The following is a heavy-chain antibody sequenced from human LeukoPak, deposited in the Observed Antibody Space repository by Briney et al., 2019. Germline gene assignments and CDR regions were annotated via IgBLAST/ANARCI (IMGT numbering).Heavy chain of an antibody. CDR2: IYYSGST. J-gene: IGHJ4*02. Sequence: PSETLSLTCTVSGGSISSSSYYWGWIRQPPGKGLGWIGSIYYSGSTYYNPSLKSRVTISVDTSKNQFSLKLSSVTAADTAVYYYARHFDYGDYLGHFDYWGQGTLVTVSS. CDR1: GGSISSSSYY. D-gene: IGHD4-17*01. CDR3: ARHFDYGDYLGHFDY. V-gene: IGHV4-39*01.